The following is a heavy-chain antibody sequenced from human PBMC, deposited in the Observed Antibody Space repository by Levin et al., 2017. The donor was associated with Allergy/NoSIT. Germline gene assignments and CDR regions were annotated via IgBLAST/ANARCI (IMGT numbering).Heavy chain of an antibody. V-gene: IGHV3-21*01. J-gene: IGHJ5*02. Sequence: GGSLRLSCAASGFTFSSYSMNLVRQAPGKGLEWVSSISSSSSYIYYADSVKGRFTISRDNAKNSLYLQMNSLRAEDTAVYYCARVVSSVAGHWFDPWGQGTLVTVSS. CDR1: GFTFSSYS. CDR3: ARVVSSVAGHWFDP. D-gene: IGHD6-19*01. CDR2: ISSSSSYI.